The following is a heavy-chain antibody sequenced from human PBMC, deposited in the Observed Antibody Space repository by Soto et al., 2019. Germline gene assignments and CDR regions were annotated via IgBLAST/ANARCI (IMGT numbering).Heavy chain of an antibody. J-gene: IGHJ1*01. D-gene: IGHD3-22*01. CDR2: IHSSGSI. V-gene: IGHV4-30-4*01. CDR1: GGSIRSDDYY. Sequence: KTSETLSLTCTVSGGSIRSDDYYWSWIRQAPGRGLEWIGYIHSSGSIYYNPSLKSRATMSIDTAGNQFSLKVSSVTVADTAVYYCARDLDGLHDDTSGPFPRPGWGQGTLVTVSS. CDR3: ARDLDGLHDDTSGPFPRPG.